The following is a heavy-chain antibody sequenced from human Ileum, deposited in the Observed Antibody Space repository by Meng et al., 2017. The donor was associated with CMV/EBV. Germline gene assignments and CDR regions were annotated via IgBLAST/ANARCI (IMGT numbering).Heavy chain of an antibody. V-gene: IGHV4-59*01. D-gene: IGHD3-3*01. CDR1: GGSMTGYY. Sequence: GSLRLSCDVSGGSMTGYYWSWLRQPPGKALEWIGFIFDRGSVNYNPSLQSRLAMSADTSNNQFFLNLTSVTAADTAVYYCTRGNDFWCRSVYYHYFGLWGRGTLVTVSS. J-gene: IGHJ2*01. CDR3: TRGNDFWCRSVYYHYFGL. CDR2: IFDRGSV.